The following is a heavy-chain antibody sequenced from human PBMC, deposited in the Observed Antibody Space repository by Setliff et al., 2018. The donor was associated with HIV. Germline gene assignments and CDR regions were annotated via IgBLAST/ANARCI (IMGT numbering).Heavy chain of an antibody. V-gene: IGHV6-1*01. J-gene: IGHJ6*02. CDR2: TYYRSKWNT. CDR1: GDGVSSNSAA. D-gene: IGHD2-15*01. CDR3: ARDEGVVAATETYYYNGLDV. Sequence: PSQTLSLTCAISGDGVSSNSAAWNWIRQSPSRGLEWLGRTYYRSKWNTDYAVSVESRITINPDTSKNQFSLTLNSVTAADTAVYYCARDEGVVAATETYYYNGLDVWGQGTTVTVSS.